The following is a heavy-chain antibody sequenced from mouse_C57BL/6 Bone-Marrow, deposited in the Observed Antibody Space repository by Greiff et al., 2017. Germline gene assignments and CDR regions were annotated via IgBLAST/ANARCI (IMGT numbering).Heavy chain of an antibody. CDR1: GYTFTSYG. V-gene: IGHV1-81*01. J-gene: IGHJ3*01. Sequence: VQLQQSGAELARPGASVKLSCKASGYTFTSYGISWVKQRTGQGLEWIGEIYPRSGNTYYNEKFKGKATLTSDKSSNTAYMRLRSLTSEVSSVYFCAKPHYDSVFAYWGQGTLVTVSS. CDR3: AKPHYDSVFAY. CDR2: IYPRSGNT. D-gene: IGHD1-1*01.